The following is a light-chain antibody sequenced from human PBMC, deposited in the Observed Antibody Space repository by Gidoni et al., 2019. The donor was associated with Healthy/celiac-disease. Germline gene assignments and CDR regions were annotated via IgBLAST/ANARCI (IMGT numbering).Light chain of an antibody. CDR1: QTVSSN. CDR2: GAS. V-gene: IGKV3-15*01. Sequence: EIVMTHSPATLSLSPGSRATLSCRASQTVSSNLPWYQQKPGQAPRLLIYGASTRATGIPARFSGSGSGTEFTLTISSLQSEDFAVYYCQQYNNWPPYTFGQGTKLEIK. J-gene: IGKJ2*01. CDR3: QQYNNWPPYT.